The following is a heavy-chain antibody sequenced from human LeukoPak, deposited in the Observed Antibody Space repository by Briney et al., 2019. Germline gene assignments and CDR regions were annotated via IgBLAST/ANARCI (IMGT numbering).Heavy chain of an antibody. J-gene: IGHJ4*02. V-gene: IGHV3-23*01. D-gene: IGHD3-22*01. CDR1: GFTFRNYA. CDR2: IFCTTGTT. CDR3: AKDRTFHSDFSAYYFSPPLQQY. Sequence: PGGSLRLSCEASGFTFRNYAMSWVRQAPGKGLEWVSSIFCTTGTTYYADSVKGRVTISRDNSRNMVYLQMNSLRAEDTAVYYCAKDRTFHSDFSAYYFSPPLQQYWGQGTLVTVSS.